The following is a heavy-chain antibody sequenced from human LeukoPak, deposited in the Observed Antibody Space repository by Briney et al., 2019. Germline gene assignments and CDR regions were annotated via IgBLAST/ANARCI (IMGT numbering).Heavy chain of an antibody. Sequence: SVKVSCKASGGTFSSYTISWVRQAPGQGLEWMGRIIPILGIANYAQKFQGRVTITADKSTSTAYMELSSLRSEDTAVYYCVRGIAAAGRGYYYMDVWGKGTTVTVSS. D-gene: IGHD6-13*01. CDR1: GGTFSSYT. CDR2: IIPILGIA. CDR3: VRGIAAAGRGYYYMDV. J-gene: IGHJ6*03. V-gene: IGHV1-69*02.